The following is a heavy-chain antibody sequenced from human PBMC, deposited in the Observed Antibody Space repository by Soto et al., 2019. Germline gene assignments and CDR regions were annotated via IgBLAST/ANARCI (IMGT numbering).Heavy chain of an antibody. CDR2: ISAYNGNT. CDR1: GYTFTSYG. D-gene: IGHD3-22*01. CDR3: ARDRSYYDSSGYARTGPYFDY. Sequence: GASVKVSCKASGYTFTSYGISWVRQAPGQGLEWMGWISAYNGNTNYAQKLQGRVTMTTDTSTSTAYMELRSLRSDDTAVYYCARDRSYYDSSGYARTGPYFDYWGQGTLVTVS. V-gene: IGHV1-18*01. J-gene: IGHJ4*02.